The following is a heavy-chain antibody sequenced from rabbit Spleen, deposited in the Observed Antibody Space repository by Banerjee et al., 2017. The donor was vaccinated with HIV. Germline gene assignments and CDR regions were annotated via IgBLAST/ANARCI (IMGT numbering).Heavy chain of an antibody. CDR1: GFSFSYSYW. V-gene: IGHV1S45*01. Sequence: QEQLEESGGDLVKPEGSLTLTCTASGFSFSYSYWICWVRQAPGKGLEWIACINTATGKAVYATWAKGRFTISRTSSTTVTLQMTSLTAADTATYFCARDLATVVGWNFNLWGQGTLVTVS. J-gene: IGHJ4*01. D-gene: IGHD3-1*01. CDR3: ARDLATVVGWNFNL. CDR2: INTATGKA.